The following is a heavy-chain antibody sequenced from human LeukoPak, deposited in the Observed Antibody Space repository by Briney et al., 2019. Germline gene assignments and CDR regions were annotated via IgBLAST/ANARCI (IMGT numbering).Heavy chain of an antibody. Sequence: GRSLRLSCAASGFTFSSYGMHWVRQAPGKGLEWVAVISYDGSNKYYADSVKGRFTISRDNSKNTLYLQMNSLRAEDTAVYYCAKDETYYYDRSGYYPRHYGMDVWGQGTTVTVSS. D-gene: IGHD3-22*01. CDR3: AKDETYYYDRSGYYPRHYGMDV. CDR2: ISYDGSNK. V-gene: IGHV3-30*18. J-gene: IGHJ6*02. CDR1: GFTFSSYG.